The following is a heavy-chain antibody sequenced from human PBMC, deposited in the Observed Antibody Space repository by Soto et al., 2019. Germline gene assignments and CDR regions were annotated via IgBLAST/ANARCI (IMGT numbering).Heavy chain of an antibody. CDR1: GGSISSGGYS. D-gene: IGHD3-22*01. V-gene: IGHV4-30-2*01. J-gene: IGHJ3*02. Sequence: PSETLSLTCAVSGGSISSGGYSWSWIRQPPGKGLEWIGYIYHSGSTYYNPSLKSRVTISVDRSKNQFSLKLSSVTAADTAVYYCARGTYYYDSSGYYYYDAFDIWGPGTMVTVSS. CDR3: ARGTYYYDSSGYYYYDAFDI. CDR2: IYHSGST.